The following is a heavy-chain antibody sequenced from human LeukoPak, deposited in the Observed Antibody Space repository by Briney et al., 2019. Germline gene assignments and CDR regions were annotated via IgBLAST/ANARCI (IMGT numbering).Heavy chain of an antibody. V-gene: IGHV3-20*04. D-gene: IGHD2-2*01. CDR1: GFTLDDYG. J-gene: IGHJ4*02. CDR3: ARVGVVPADLPYYFDY. Sequence: GGSLRLSCAASGFTLDDYGMSWVRQAPGKGLEWVSGINWNGGSTGYADSVKGRFTISRDNAKNSLYLQMNSLRAEDTALYYCARVGVVPADLPYYFDYWGQGTLVTVSS. CDR2: INWNGGST.